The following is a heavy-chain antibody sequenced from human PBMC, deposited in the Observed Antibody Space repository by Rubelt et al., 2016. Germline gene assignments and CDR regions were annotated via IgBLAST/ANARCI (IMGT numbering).Heavy chain of an antibody. Sequence: EVQLVESGGGLVQPGGSLRLSCAASGFTFSTYSMNWVRQAPGRGLEWISYIDSAGDTIFYADSVRGRFPISRDNAKNSLFLQMNSLRAEDTAVYYCAKAWWQQFEAHWGQGTLVTVSS. CDR2: IDSAGDTI. CDR1: GFTFSTYS. CDR3: AKAWWQQFEAH. J-gene: IGHJ4*02. D-gene: IGHD2-15*01. V-gene: IGHV3-48*01.